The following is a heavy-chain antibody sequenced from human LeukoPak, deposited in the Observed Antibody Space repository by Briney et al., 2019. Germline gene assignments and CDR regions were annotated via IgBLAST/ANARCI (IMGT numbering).Heavy chain of an antibody. Sequence: ASVKVSCKASGGTFSSYAISWVRQAPGQGLEWMGGIIPIFGTANYAQKFQGRVTITTDESTSTAYMELSSLRSEDTAVYYCARDVYDSSGYYCWFDPWGQGTLVTVSS. D-gene: IGHD3-22*01. CDR3: ARDVYDSSGYYCWFDP. J-gene: IGHJ5*02. CDR2: IIPIFGTA. V-gene: IGHV1-69*05. CDR1: GGTFSSYA.